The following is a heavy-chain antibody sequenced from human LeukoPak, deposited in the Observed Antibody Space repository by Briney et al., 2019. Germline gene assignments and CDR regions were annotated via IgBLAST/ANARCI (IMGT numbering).Heavy chain of an antibody. CDR2: ISYDGSNK. Sequence: GESLRLSCAASGFTFSSYAMHWVRQAPGKGLEWVAVISYDGSNKYYADSVKGRFTISRDNSKNTLYLQMNSLRAEDTAVYYCARDGPYYGSGSYYTLFDYWGQGTLVTVSS. D-gene: IGHD3-10*01. V-gene: IGHV3-30*04. J-gene: IGHJ4*02. CDR1: GFTFSSYA. CDR3: ARDGPYYGSGSYYTLFDY.